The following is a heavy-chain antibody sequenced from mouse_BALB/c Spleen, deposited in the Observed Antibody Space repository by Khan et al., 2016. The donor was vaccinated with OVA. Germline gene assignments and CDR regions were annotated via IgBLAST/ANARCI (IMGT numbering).Heavy chain of an antibody. CDR3: ARQPYYHYYVMDY. J-gene: IGHJ4*01. D-gene: IGHD2-10*01. Sequence: VQLKESGPGLVAPSQSLSITCTISGFSLTNYGVHWVRQPLGKGLEWLVVIWSDGSTTYNSALKSRLSISKDNSMSQVFLKMNSLQTDDTAMYYCARQPYYHYYVMDYWGQGTTVTVAS. V-gene: IGHV2-6-1*01. CDR2: IWSDGST. CDR1: GFSLTNYG.